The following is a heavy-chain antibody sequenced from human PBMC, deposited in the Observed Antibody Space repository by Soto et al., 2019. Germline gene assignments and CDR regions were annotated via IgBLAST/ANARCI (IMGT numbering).Heavy chain of an antibody. CDR2: IKSKTDGGTT. CDR1: GFTFSNTW. J-gene: IGHJ3*02. Sequence: GWSLRLPCAASGFTFSNTWMSWVRQAPGKGLEGVGRIKSKTDGGTTDYAAPVKGSLTISRDDSKNTLYLQINNLKTEDPAVHYCTREESRFDDAFDIWGQGRIVTV. V-gene: IGHV3-15*01. D-gene: IGHD3-3*01. CDR3: TREESRFDDAFDI.